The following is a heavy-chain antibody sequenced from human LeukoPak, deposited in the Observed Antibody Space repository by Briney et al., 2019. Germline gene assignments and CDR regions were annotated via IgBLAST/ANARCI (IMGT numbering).Heavy chain of an antibody. V-gene: IGHV3-48*01. Sequence: AGSLRLSCVGSGFAFSRYSMTWVRQAPGKGLEWLSYISGPSKSINSIDSVKGRFTVSRDNAQNSVYLRMSNLRVGDTAVYYWARLLDYDTWGQGTLVAVSP. CDR2: ISGPSKSI. J-gene: IGHJ5*02. D-gene: IGHD4-11*01. CDR3: ARLLDYDT. CDR1: GFAFSRYS.